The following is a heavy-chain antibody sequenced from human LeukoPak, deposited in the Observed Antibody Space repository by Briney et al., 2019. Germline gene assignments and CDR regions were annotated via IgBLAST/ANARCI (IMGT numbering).Heavy chain of an antibody. CDR1: GGTFSGYF. CDR2: INHSGST. J-gene: IGHJ4*02. Sequence: PSGTLSLTCAVYGGTFSGYFWTWIRQPPGKGLEWIGEINHSGSTNYNPSLKSRVTISVDTSKNQFSLRLTSVTAADTAIYYCASAYSNGWYVPFDSWGQGTLVTVSS. CDR3: ASAYSNGWYVPFDS. V-gene: IGHV4-34*01. D-gene: IGHD6-19*01.